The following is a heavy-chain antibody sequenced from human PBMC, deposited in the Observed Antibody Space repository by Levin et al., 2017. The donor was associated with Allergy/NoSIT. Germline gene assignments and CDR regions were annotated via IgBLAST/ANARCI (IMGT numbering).Heavy chain of an antibody. CDR2: IYYSGTT. Sequence: KTSETLSLTCTVSGGSITSDNHYWGWIRQPPGTGLECIGSIYYSGTTHYNPSLKSRITISVDTSKNQFSLKLNSVSAADTAVYYCARQPVVGLIDTFDLWGRGTMVTVSS. CDR1: GGSITSDNHY. V-gene: IGHV4-39*01. CDR3: ARQPVVGLIDTFDL. D-gene: IGHD3-22*01. J-gene: IGHJ3*01.